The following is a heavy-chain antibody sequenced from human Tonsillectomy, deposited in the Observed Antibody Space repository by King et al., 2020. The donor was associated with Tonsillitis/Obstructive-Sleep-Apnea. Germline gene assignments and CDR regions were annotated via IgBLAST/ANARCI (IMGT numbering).Heavy chain of an antibody. J-gene: IGHJ4*02. CDR3: CGYTCYFDH. CDR2: ITASGGST. V-gene: IGHV3-23*04. CDR1: GFTFSNYA. Sequence: VQLVESGGGLVQPGGSLRLSCVVSGFTFSNYAMSWVRQAPGKGLEWVSAITASGGSTYYADSVKGRFTISRDNSKNTLYLEMSSLRAEDTAVYYCCGYTCYFDHWGQGTLVTVSS. D-gene: IGHD3-16*02.